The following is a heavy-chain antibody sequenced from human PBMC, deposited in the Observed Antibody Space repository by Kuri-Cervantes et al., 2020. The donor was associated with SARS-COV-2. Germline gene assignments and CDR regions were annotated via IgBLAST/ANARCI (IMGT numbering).Heavy chain of an antibody. J-gene: IGHJ4*02. Sequence: GESLKISCAASGFTFSNYAMSWVRQAPGKGLEWVSAISGPGSSTHYADSVKGRFTISRDNAKNSLYLQMNSLRAEDTAVYYCARTDFWSGYYVDYWGQGTLVTVSS. CDR3: ARTDFWSGYYVDY. V-gene: IGHV3-23*01. D-gene: IGHD3-3*01. CDR1: GFTFSNYA. CDR2: ISGPGSST.